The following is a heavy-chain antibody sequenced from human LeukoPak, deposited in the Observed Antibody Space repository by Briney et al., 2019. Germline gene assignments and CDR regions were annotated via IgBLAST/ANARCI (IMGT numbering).Heavy chain of an antibody. D-gene: IGHD4-17*01. Sequence: SETLSLTCAVYGGSFSGYYWTWIRQPPGKGLEWIGEINHGGSTNYSPSLKSRLTISVDTSKNQFSLRLKSVTAADTAVYYCARALRGDAFDIWGQGTMVTVSS. J-gene: IGHJ3*02. CDR3: ARALRGDAFDI. V-gene: IGHV4-34*01. CDR2: INHGGST. CDR1: GGSFSGYY.